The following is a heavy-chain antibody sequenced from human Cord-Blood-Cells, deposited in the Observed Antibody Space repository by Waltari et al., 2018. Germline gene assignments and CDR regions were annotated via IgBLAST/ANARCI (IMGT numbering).Heavy chain of an antibody. V-gene: IGHV2-5*02. CDR1: GFSLSTSGVG. D-gene: IGHD5-12*01. Sequence: QITLKESGPTLVKPTQTLTLTCTFSGFSLSTSGVGVGWIRQPPGKALEWLALIYWDDDKRYSPSLKSRLTITKDTSKNQVVLTMTNMDPVDTATYYCAHRRYSGYVPKENWFDPWGQGTLVTVSS. J-gene: IGHJ5*02. CDR3: AHRRYSGYVPKENWFDP. CDR2: IYWDDDK.